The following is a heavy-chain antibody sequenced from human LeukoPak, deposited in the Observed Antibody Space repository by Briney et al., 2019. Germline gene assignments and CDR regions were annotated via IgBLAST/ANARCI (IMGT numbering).Heavy chain of an antibody. Sequence: GGSLRLSCAASGFTFSSYAMSWVRQAPVKGLEWVSAISGSGGSTYYADSVKGRFIISRDNSKNTLYLQMNSLRAEDTAVYYCARPPGDPRPGDYWGQGTLVTVSS. D-gene: IGHD7-27*01. V-gene: IGHV3-23*01. J-gene: IGHJ4*02. CDR3: ARPPGDPRPGDY. CDR1: GFTFSSYA. CDR2: ISGSGGST.